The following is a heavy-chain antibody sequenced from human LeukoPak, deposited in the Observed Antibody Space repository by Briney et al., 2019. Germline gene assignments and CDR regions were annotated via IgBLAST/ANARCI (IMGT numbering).Heavy chain of an antibody. Sequence: GGSLRLSCAASGFTFSSYAMSWVRQAPGKGLEWVSVISGGGTSTYYADSVKGRLTISKDNSRNTLYLQMNSLRAEDTAVYYCAKTFIAVANPIDYWGQGTLVTVSS. CDR3: AKTFIAVANPIDY. CDR2: ISGGGTST. D-gene: IGHD6-19*01. V-gene: IGHV3-23*01. CDR1: GFTFSSYA. J-gene: IGHJ4*02.